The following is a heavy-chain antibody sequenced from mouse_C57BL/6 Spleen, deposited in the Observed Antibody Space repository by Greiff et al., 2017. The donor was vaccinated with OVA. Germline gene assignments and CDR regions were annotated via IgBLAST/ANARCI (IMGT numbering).Heavy chain of an antibody. V-gene: IGHV1-55*01. CDR1: GYTFTSYW. CDR2: IYPGSGST. D-gene: IGHD3-2*02. CDR3: ARKRGSGYFFDY. J-gene: IGHJ2*01. Sequence: QVHVKQPGAELVKPGASVKMSCKASGYTFTSYWITWVKQRPGQGLEWIGDIYPGSGSTNYNEKFKCKATLTVDTSSSTAYMQLSSLTSEDSAVYYCARKRGSGYFFDYWGQGTTLTVSS.